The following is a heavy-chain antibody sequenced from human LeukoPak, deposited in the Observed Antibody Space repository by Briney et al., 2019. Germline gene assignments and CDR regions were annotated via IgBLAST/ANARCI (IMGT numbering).Heavy chain of an antibody. CDR3: ARSTDSSGYYQRYFDY. D-gene: IGHD3-22*01. CDR2: IYTSGST. V-gene: IGHV4-61*02. CDR1: GGSISSGSYY. J-gene: IGHJ4*02. Sequence: PSETLSLTCTVSGGSISSGSYYWSWIRQPAGKGLEWIRRIYTSGSTNYNPSLKSRVTISVDTSKNQFSLKLSSVTAADTAVYYCARSTDSSGYYQRYFDYWGQGTLVTVSS.